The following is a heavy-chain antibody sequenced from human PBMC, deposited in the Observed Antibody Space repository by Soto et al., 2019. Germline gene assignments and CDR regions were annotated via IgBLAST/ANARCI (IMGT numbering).Heavy chain of an antibody. J-gene: IGHJ3*02. Sequence: QVQLQESGPGLVKPSETLSLTCTVSGGSISSYYLSWIRQPPGKGLEWIGYIYYSGSTNYNPSLKSRVTISVDTSKNQCSLKLSSVTAADTAVYYCARRYGDAFDIWGQGTMVTVSS. CDR2: IYYSGST. V-gene: IGHV4-59*08. D-gene: IGHD4-17*01. CDR1: GGSISSYY. CDR3: ARRYGDAFDI.